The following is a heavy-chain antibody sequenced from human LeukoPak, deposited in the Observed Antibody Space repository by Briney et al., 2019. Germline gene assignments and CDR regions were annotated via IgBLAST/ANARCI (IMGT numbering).Heavy chain of an antibody. D-gene: IGHD2-15*01. CDR2: IYYSGST. V-gene: IGHV4-59*08. J-gene: IGHJ4*02. Sequence: SETLSLTCTVSGGSISSYYRSWIRQPPGKGLEWIGYIYYSGSTNYNPSLKSRVTVSVGTSKNQFSLRLSSVTAADTAVYYCARHVYTHYCSGGSCYSSVFSFDYWGQGTLVTVSS. CDR3: ARHVYTHYCSGGSCYSSVFSFDY. CDR1: GGSISSYY.